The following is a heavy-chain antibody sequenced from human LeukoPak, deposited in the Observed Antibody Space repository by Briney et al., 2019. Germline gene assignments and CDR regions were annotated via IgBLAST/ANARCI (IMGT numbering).Heavy chain of an antibody. CDR1: GYSFTNYG. D-gene: IGHD3-10*01. CDR3: ARAKERYYYGSGSYYFFDY. J-gene: IGHJ4*02. CDR2: ISGYNGDT. Sequence: ASVKVSCKASGYSFTNYGINWVRQAPGQGLEWMGWISGYNGDTSYAQRFQDRVTMTTETSTSTAYMELSRLRSDDTAVYYCARAKERYYYGSGSYYFFDYWGQGTLVTVSS. V-gene: IGHV1-18*01.